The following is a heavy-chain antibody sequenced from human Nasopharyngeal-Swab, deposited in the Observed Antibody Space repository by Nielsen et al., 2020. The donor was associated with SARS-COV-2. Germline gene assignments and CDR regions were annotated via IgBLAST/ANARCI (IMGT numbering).Heavy chain of an antibody. CDR2: IKQDGSEK. Sequence: VRQAPGKGLEWVANIKQDGSEKYYVDSVKGRFTISRDNAKDSLYLQMNSLRAEDTAVYYCARSKKAPFDYWGQGTLVTVSS. V-gene: IGHV3-7*01. CDR3: ARSKKAPFDY. J-gene: IGHJ4*02.